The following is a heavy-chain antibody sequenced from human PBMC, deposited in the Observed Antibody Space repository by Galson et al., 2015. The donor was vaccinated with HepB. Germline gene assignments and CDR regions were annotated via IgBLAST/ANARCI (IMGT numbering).Heavy chain of an antibody. D-gene: IGHD6-13*01. Sequence: SLRLSCAASGFTFSSYAMHWVRQAPGKGLEWVAVISYDGSNKYYADSVKGRFTISRDNSKNTLYLQMNSLRAEDTAVYYCARVPGYSSSWYHFDYWGQGTLVSVSS. CDR1: GFTFSSYA. CDR2: ISYDGSNK. V-gene: IGHV3-30*04. J-gene: IGHJ4*02. CDR3: ARVPGYSSSWYHFDY.